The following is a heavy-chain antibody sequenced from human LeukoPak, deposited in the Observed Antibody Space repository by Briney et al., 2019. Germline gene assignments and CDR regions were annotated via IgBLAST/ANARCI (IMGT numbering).Heavy chain of an antibody. Sequence: SGGSLRLSCAASGFTFSSYGMHWVRQAPGKWLEWVAFIRFDGSYKYYADSVKGRFTISRDNSKNTLYLQMNSLRAEDTAVYYCARDSNPVWIQLWSHQGANWFDPWGQGTLVTVSS. D-gene: IGHD5-18*01. V-gene: IGHV3-30*02. J-gene: IGHJ5*02. CDR1: GFTFSSYG. CDR3: ARDSNPVWIQLWSHQGANWFDP. CDR2: IRFDGSYK.